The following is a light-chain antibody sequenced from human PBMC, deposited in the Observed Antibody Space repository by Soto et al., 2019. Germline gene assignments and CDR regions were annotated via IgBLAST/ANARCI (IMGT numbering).Light chain of an antibody. CDR3: MQALQTPWT. J-gene: IGKJ1*01. Sequence: DIVMTQSPLSLPVTPGEPASSSCRSRRSLLHSNGYNYLDWYLQKPGQSPQLLIYLGSNRASGVPDRFSGSGSGTDFTLKISRVEAEDVGVYYCMQALQTPWTFGQGTKVDIK. CDR1: RSLLHSNGYNY. V-gene: IGKV2-28*01. CDR2: LGS.